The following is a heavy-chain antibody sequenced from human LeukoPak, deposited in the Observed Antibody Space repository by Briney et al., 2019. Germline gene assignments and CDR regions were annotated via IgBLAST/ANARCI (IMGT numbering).Heavy chain of an antibody. CDR2: INPNSGGT. CDR1: GYTFTGYY. J-gene: IGHJ4*02. Sequence: ASVKVSCKASGYTFTGYYMHWVRQAPGQGLEWMGWINPNSGGTNYAQKFQGRVTMTTDTSTSTVYMELRSLRSDDTAVYYCAKDLRITIIVVVKAPTEFDYWGQGTLVTVSS. V-gene: IGHV1-2*02. D-gene: IGHD3-22*01. CDR3: AKDLRITIIVVVKAPTEFDY.